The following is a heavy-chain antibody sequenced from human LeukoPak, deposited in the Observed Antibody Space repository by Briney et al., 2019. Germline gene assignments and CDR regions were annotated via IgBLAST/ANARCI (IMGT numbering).Heavy chain of an antibody. CDR2: ISSSSSYI. J-gene: IGHJ6*02. D-gene: IGHD3-3*01. V-gene: IGHV3-21*01. CDR3: ASCYDFWSGYPYYGMDV. CDR1: GFTFSSYS. Sequence: GGSPRLSCAASGFTFSSYSMNWVRQAPGKGLEWVSSISSSSSYIYYADSVKGRFTISRDNAKNSLYLQMNSLRAEDTAVYYCASCYDFWSGYPYYGMDVWGQGTTVTVSS.